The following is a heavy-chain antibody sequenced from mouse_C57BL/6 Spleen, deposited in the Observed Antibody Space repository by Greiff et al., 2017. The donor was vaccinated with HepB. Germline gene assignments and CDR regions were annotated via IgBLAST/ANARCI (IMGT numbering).Heavy chain of an antibody. D-gene: IGHD3-1*01. CDR1: GYAFSSSW. CDR3: AITGFAY. Sequence: VQLQQSGPELVKPGASVKISCKASGYAFSSSWMNWVRQRPGKGLEWIGRIYPGDGDTNYNGNIKGKATLTADKSTSTAYMQLSSLTSEDSAVYFCAITGFAYWGQGTLVTVSA. J-gene: IGHJ3*01. CDR2: IYPGDGDT. V-gene: IGHV1-82*01.